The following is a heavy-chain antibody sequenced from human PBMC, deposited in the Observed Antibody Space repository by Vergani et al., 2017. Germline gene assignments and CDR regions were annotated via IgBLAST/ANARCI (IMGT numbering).Heavy chain of an antibody. Sequence: EVQLVESGGDFVQPGGSLTLSCAASGFNVGHYWMSWVRQAPGKGLEWVANIKEDGTEKYYLDSVKGRFTISRDIAENSIYLEMNSLRVEDTAVYYCAREGVRRCCIVGAPDFWGQGTQVTVSS. D-gene: IGHD1-26*01. J-gene: IGHJ4*02. CDR3: AREGVRRCCIVGAPDF. CDR1: GFNVGHYW. CDR2: IKEDGTEK. V-gene: IGHV3-7*01.